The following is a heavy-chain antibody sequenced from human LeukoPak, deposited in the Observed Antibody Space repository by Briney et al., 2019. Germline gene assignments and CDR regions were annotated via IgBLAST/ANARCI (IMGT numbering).Heavy chain of an antibody. CDR2: ISSSSSYI. CDR1: GFTFSSYS. Sequence: GGSLRLSCAASGFTFSSYSMNWVRQAPGKGLEWVSSISSSSSYIYYADSVKGRFTISRDNSKNTLYLQLNSLRAEDTAVYYCANFERTVAGPYNWFDPWGQGTLVTVSS. J-gene: IGHJ5*02. D-gene: IGHD6-19*01. V-gene: IGHV3-21*04. CDR3: ANFERTVAGPYNWFDP.